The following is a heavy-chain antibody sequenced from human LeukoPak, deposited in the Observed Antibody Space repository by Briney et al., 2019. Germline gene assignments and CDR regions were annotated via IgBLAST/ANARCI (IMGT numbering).Heavy chain of an antibody. D-gene: IGHD3-3*01. CDR3: ARAPRITIFGVVIMDGMDV. CDR1: GGSISSSNW. CDR2: INHSGST. V-gene: IGHV4-4*02. J-gene: IGHJ6*02. Sequence: PSETLSLTCAVSGGSISSSNWWSWIRQPPGKGLEWIGEINHSGSTNYNPSLKSRVTISVDTSKNQFSLKLSSVTAADTAVYYCARAPRITIFGVVIMDGMDVWGQGTTVTVSS.